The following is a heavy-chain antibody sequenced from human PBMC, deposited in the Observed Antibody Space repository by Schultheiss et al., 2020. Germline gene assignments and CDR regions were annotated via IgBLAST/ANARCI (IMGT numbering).Heavy chain of an antibody. CDR1: GGSISSYY. D-gene: IGHD6-6*01. CDR3: ARGRSSYFLDY. V-gene: IGHV4-59*01. CDR2: IYYSGST. J-gene: IGHJ4*02. Sequence: SETLSLTCTVSGGSISSYYWSWIRQPPGKGLEWIGYIYYSGSTNYNPSLKSRVTISVDTSKNQFSLRLSSVTAADTAVYHCARGRSSYFLDYWGQGTLVTVSS.